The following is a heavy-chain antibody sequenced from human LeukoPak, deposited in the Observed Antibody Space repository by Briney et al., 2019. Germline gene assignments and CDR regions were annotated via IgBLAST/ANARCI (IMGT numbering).Heavy chain of an antibody. D-gene: IGHD2-15*01. V-gene: IGHV5-51*01. CDR1: GYSFSNHW. J-gene: IGHJ5*02. Sequence: KGGESLKISCWASGYSFSNHWIGWARQVPGKGLEWLGVIYPGDSDTRYSPSFQGQVTIAVDESISTTYLHMNYLKASDTGMYYCARGRTAWCSGEARKHNWFDPWGQGTLVTVSS. CDR2: IYPGDSDT. CDR3: ARGRTAWCSGEARKHNWFDP.